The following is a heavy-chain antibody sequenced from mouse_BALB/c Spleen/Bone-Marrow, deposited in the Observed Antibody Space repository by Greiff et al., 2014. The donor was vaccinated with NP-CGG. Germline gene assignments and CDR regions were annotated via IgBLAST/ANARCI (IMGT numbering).Heavy chain of an antibody. Sequence: VQLQQSGPDLVKPSQSLSLTCTVTGYSITSGYSWHWIRQFPGNKLEWMGYIHYSGTTNYNPSLKSRISITRDTSKNQFFLQLNSVTSDDTATYYCARQNDGYLYYAMDYWGQGTSVTASS. CDR3: ARQNDGYLYYAMDY. CDR2: IHYSGTT. V-gene: IGHV3-1*02. CDR1: GYSITSGYS. J-gene: IGHJ4*01. D-gene: IGHD2-3*01.